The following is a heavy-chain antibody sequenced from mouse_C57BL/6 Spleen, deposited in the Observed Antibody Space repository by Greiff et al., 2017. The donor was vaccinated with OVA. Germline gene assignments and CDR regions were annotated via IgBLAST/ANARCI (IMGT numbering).Heavy chain of an antibody. Sequence: DVQLVESGGGLVKPGGSLKLSCAASGFTFSDYGMHWVRQAPEKGLEWVAYISSGSSTIYYADTVKGRFTISRDNAKNTLFLQMTSLRSEDTAMYYCAREGTYSRGYAMDYWGQGTSVTVSS. CDR2: ISSGSSTI. V-gene: IGHV5-17*01. CDR1: GFTFSDYG. D-gene: IGHD1-1*01. J-gene: IGHJ4*01. CDR3: AREGTYSRGYAMDY.